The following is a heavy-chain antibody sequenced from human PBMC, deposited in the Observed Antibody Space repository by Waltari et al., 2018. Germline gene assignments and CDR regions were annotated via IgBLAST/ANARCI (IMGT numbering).Heavy chain of an antibody. CDR2: MTPNSGNT. D-gene: IGHD3-22*01. CDR1: GYTFTSYD. J-gene: IGHJ4*02. Sequence: QVQLVQSGAEVKKPGASVKVSCKASGYTFTSYDINWVRQATGQGLEWMGWMTPNSGNTGDAPKFQCRVTMTRSTSISTAYMELSRLSSDDTAVYYCARKGRRDSSGHTYFDYWGQGTLVTVSS. V-gene: IGHV1-8*01. CDR3: ARKGRRDSSGHTYFDY.